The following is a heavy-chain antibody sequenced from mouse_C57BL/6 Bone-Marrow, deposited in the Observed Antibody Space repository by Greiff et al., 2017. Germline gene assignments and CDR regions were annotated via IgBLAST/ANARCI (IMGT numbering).Heavy chain of an antibody. CDR2: MHPNGGSP. CDR1: GYTFTNYW. CDR3: ARSYDYDDYTMDY. D-gene: IGHD2-4*01. V-gene: IGHV1-64*01. J-gene: IGHJ4*01. Sequence: VHLQQPGAELVKPGASVKLSCKASGYTFTNYWMHWVKQRPGQGLEWIGMMHPNGGSPDYNEKFKSEATLSVDKSSRTAYMELSSLTSEDSAVYYCARSYDYDDYTMDYWGQGTSVTVSS.